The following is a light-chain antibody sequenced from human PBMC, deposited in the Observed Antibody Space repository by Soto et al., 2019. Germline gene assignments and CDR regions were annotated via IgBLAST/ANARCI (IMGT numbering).Light chain of an antibody. CDR3: QQYYSTLFT. J-gene: IGKJ3*01. CDR2: CES. CDR1: QSVLYSSNNKNY. V-gene: IGKV4-1*01. Sequence: DIVMTQSPDSLAVSLGERATINCKSSQSVLYSSNNKNYLAWYQQKPGQPPKLLIYCESTRESGVPDRFSGSGSGTDFTLTISSLQAEDVAVYYCQQYYSTLFTFGPGTKVDIK.